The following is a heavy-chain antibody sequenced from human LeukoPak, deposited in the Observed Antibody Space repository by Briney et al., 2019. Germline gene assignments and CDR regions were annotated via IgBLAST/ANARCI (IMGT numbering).Heavy chain of an antibody. CDR3: ARGAPIRVAVAATFDP. CDR1: GGTFSSYA. V-gene: IGHV1-69*13. D-gene: IGHD6-19*01. CDR2: IIPVFGTA. J-gene: IGHJ5*02. Sequence: SVKVSCKASGGTFSSYAISWVRQAPGQGLEWVGGIIPVFGTANYAQKFQGRVTITADESTSTAYMELSSLRSEDTAVYYCARGAPIRVAVAATFDPWGQGTLVTVPS.